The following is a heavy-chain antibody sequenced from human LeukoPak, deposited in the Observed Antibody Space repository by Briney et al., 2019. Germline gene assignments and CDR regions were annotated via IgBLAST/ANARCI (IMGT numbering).Heavy chain of an antibody. J-gene: IGHJ4*02. CDR2: IYTSGST. V-gene: IGHV4-61*02. CDR1: GGSISSGSYY. D-gene: IGHD3-10*01. CDR3: AGNYYGSGSYYSEDRY. Sequence: ASQTLSLTCTVSGGSISSGSYYWSWIRQPAGKGLEWIGRIYTSGSTNYNPSLKSRVTISVDTSKKQFSLKLSSVTAADTAVYYCAGNYYGSGSYYSEDRYWGQGTLVTVSS.